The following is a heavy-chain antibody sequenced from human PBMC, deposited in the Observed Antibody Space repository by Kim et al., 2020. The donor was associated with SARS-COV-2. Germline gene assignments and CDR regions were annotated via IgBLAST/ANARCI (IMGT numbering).Heavy chain of an antibody. D-gene: IGHD3-22*01. CDR1: GFTFSSYT. J-gene: IGHJ5*02. CDR3: AKGGGSSGNYRMGWFDP. CDR2: ISGGGGST. Sequence: GGSLRLSCAASGFTFSSYTMSWVRQAPGKGLEWVSAISGGGGSTKYADSVKGRFTISRDNSKNTLYLQMNSLRAEDTAEYYCAKGGGSSGNYRMGWFDPWGQGTLVTVPS. V-gene: IGHV3-23*01.